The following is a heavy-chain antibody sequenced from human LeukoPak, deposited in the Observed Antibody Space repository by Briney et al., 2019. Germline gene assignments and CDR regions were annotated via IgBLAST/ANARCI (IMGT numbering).Heavy chain of an antibody. V-gene: IGHV4-30-2*01. CDR1: GGSISSGGYS. CDR3: ARAEYYDSSGYYYYYGMDV. D-gene: IGHD3-22*01. CDR2: IYHSGST. J-gene: IGHJ6*02. Sequence: PSRTLSLTCAVSGGSISSGGYSWSWIRQPPGKGLEWIGYIYHSGSTYYNPSLKSRVTISVDRSKNQFSLKLSSVTAADTAVYYCARAEYYDSSGYYYYYGMDVWGQGTTVTVSS.